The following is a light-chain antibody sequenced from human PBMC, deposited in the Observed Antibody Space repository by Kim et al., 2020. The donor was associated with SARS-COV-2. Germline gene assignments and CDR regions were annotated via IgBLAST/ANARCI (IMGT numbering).Light chain of an antibody. CDR2: DVS. Sequence: QSVAISCTGTSSDVGGNNYVSWYQQHPGKAPKLMIYDVSKRPSGVPDRISGSKSGNTASLTISGLQAEDEADYYCCSYAGSYTYWVFGGGTQLTVL. CDR1: SSDVGGNNY. CDR3: CSYAGSYTYWV. V-gene: IGLV2-11*01. J-gene: IGLJ3*02.